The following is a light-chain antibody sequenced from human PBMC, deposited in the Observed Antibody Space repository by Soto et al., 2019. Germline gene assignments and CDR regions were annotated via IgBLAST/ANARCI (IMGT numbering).Light chain of an antibody. Sequence: SSELTQPPSVSVSPGQTASITCSGDKLGDKYACWYQQKPGQYPVLVIYQDSKRPSGIPERFSGSNSGNTATLTISGTQAMDEADYYCQAWDSSTVVFGGGTQLTVL. V-gene: IGLV3-1*01. J-gene: IGLJ2*01. CDR2: QDS. CDR3: QAWDSSTVV. CDR1: KLGDKY.